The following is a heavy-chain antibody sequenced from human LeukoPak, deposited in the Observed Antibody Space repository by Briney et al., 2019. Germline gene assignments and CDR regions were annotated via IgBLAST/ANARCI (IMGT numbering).Heavy chain of an antibody. Sequence: PSESLSLTCTVSGGSISSSSYYWGWLRQPPGKGLEWIGSIYYSGSTYYNPSRKSRVTISVDTSKNQFSLKLSSVTAADTAVYYCASPKWELRGFDPWGQGTLVTVSS. D-gene: IGHD1-26*01. CDR2: IYYSGST. CDR3: ASPKWELRGFDP. V-gene: IGHV4-39*01. CDR1: GGSISSSSYY. J-gene: IGHJ5*02.